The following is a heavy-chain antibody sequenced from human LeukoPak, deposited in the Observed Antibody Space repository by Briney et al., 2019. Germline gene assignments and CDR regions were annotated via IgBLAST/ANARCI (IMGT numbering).Heavy chain of an antibody. D-gene: IGHD2-2*01. CDR1: GFTFSSYA. Sequence: GGSLRLSCAASGFTFSSYAMSWVRQAPGKGLEWVSAISGSGGSTYYADSVKGRFTISRDNSKNTLYLQMNSLRAEDTAVYYCARGFSTRGSSTSCFDYWGQGTLVTVSS. CDR3: ARGFSTRGSSTSCFDY. CDR2: ISGSGGST. J-gene: IGHJ4*02. V-gene: IGHV3-23*01.